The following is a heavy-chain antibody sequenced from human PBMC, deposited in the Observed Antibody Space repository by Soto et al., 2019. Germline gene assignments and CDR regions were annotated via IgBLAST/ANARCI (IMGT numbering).Heavy chain of an antibody. Sequence: QVHLVQSGAEVKKPGASVKVSCKVSGYTVTDLSIHWVRQAPGKGLEWMGNFEPEDGERIYAQKFQGRVKVTEDTSTNTAIYHCAIASFVDYHFDYGLDVWGQGTTVVVSS. V-gene: IGHV1-24*01. CDR2: FEPEDGER. J-gene: IGHJ6*02. CDR3: LDV. D-gene: IGHD3-16*02. CDR1: GYTVTDLS.